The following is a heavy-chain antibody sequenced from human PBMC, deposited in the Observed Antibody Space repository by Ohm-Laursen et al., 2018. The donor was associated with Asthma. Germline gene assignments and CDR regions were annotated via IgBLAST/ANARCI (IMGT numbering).Heavy chain of an antibody. CDR3: ARDPGH. CDR1: GFTFSYYS. CDR2: ISSNSDYI. J-gene: IGHJ4*02. Sequence: SLRLSCAASGFTFSYYSMIWVRQAPGTGLEWVSAISSNSDYIFYADSVKGRFTISRDNAKNSLYLQMNSLRDEDTAVYYCARDPGHWGQGTLVTVSS. V-gene: IGHV3-21*01.